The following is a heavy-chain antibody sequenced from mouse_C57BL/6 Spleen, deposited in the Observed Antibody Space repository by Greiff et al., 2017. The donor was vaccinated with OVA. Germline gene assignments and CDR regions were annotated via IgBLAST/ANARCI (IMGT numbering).Heavy chain of an antibody. CDR3: ARGGTTVVEFDY. V-gene: IGHV3-6*01. J-gene: IGHJ2*01. CDR1: GYSITSGYY. D-gene: IGHD1-1*01. Sequence: LQQSGPGLVKPSQSLSLTCSVTGYSITSGYYWNWIRQFPGNKLEWMGYISYDGSNNYHPSLKNRISITRDTSKNQFCLKLNSVTTEDTATDYCARGGTTVVEFDYWGQGTTLTVSA. CDR2: ISYDGSN.